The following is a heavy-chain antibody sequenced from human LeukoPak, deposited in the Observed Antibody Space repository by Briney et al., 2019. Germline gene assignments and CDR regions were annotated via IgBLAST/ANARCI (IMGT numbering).Heavy chain of an antibody. CDR2: ISPYNGNT. D-gene: IGHD6-13*01. Sequence: ASVKVSCKASGYTFTNYGVSWVRQAPGQGLEWMGWISPYNGNTNYAQRLQGRVTMTTDTSTSTVYMEVRGLRSDDTAMYHCARDVGITVADSFDPWGQGTLVTVSS. CDR3: ARDVGITVADSFDP. CDR1: GYTFTNYG. J-gene: IGHJ5*02. V-gene: IGHV1-18*01.